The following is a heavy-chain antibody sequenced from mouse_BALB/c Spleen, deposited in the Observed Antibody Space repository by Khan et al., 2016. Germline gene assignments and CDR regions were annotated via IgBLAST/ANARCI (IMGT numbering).Heavy chain of an antibody. J-gene: IGHJ2*01. CDR3: ARGGYYDY. CDR2: ISYSGST. D-gene: IGHD2-3*01. Sequence: QLEESGPGLVKPSQSLSLTCTVTGYSITSDYAWNWIRQFPGNKLEWMGYISYSGSTSYNPSLKSRTPITRDTSKNQFFLQLNSVTTEDTATYYCARGGYYDYWGQGTTLTVSS. V-gene: IGHV3-2*02. CDR1: GYSITSDYA.